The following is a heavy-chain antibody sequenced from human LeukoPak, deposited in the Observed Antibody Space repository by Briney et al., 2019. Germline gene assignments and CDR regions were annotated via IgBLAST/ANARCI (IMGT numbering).Heavy chain of an antibody. CDR1: GFTFSSYW. CDR2: IKQDGSEK. D-gene: IGHD1-1*01. V-gene: IGHV3-7*01. Sequence: GGSLRLSCAASGFTFSSYWTSWVRQAPGKGLEWVANIKQDGSEKYYVDSVKGRFTISRDNAKNSLYMQMYSPRAEDTAVYYCARTSYRYHLAFDIWGQGTMVTVSS. J-gene: IGHJ3*02. CDR3: ARTSYRYHLAFDI.